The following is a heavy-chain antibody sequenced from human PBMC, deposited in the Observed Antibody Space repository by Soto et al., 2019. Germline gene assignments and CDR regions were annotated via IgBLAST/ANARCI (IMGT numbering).Heavy chain of an antibody. D-gene: IGHD1-26*01. V-gene: IGHV1-69*13. J-gene: IGHJ3*02. CDR1: GGTFSSYA. Sequence: SVKVSCKASGGTFSSYAISWVRQAPGQGLEWMGGIIPIFGTANYAQKFQGRVTITADESTSTAYMELSSLRSEDTAVYYCARYQEESGSYYDPHAFDIWGQGTMVTVSS. CDR2: IIPIFGTA. CDR3: ARYQEESGSYYDPHAFDI.